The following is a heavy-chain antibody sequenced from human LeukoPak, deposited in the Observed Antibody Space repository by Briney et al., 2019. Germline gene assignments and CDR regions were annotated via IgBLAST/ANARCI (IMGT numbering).Heavy chain of an antibody. CDR2: IYYSGST. CDR3: ARDRSGYSTYYYYMDV. CDR1: GGSISSHY. J-gene: IGHJ6*03. Sequence: SETLSLTYTVSGGSISSHYWSWLRQPPGKGLEGLGYIYYSGSTNYNPSLKSRVTISVDTSKNQFSLKLSSVTAADTAVYYCARDRSGYSTYYYYMDVWGKGTTVTVSS. V-gene: IGHV4-59*11. D-gene: IGHD3-3*01.